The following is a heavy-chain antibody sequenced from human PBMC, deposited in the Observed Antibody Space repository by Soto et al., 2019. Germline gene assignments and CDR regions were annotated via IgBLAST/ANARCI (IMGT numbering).Heavy chain of an antibody. CDR1: GGTFSSYA. V-gene: IGHV1-69*01. D-gene: IGHD3-22*01. CDR2: SIPIFGTA. Sequence: QVQLVQSGAEVKKPGSSVKVSCKASGGTFSSYAISWVRQAPVQGLDGMGGSIPIFGTANYAQKFQGRVTITADESTSTAYMELSSLRSEDTAVYYCARAHYYDSSGYYPMYAFDIWGQGTMVTVSS. CDR3: ARAHYYDSSGYYPMYAFDI. J-gene: IGHJ3*02.